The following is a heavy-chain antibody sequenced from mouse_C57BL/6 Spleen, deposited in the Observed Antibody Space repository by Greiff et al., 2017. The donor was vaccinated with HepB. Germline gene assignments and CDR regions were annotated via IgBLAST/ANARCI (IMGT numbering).Heavy chain of an antibody. D-gene: IGHD4-1*01. J-gene: IGHJ2*01. CDR1: GYTFTSYW. CDR2: IDPSDSYT. CDR3: ARPTGTKDYFDY. V-gene: IGHV1-50*01. Sequence: QVQLQQPGAELVKPGASVKLSCKASGYTFTSYWMQWVKQRPGQGLEWIGEIDPSDSYTNYNQKFKGKATLTVDTSSSTAYMQLSSLTSEDSAVYYCARPTGTKDYFDYWGQGTTLTVSS.